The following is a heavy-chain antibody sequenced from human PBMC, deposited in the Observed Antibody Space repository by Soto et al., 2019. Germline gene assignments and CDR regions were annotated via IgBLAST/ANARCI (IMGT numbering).Heavy chain of an antibody. CDR3: ARGDYDSSGYYPKGGGMDV. Sequence: QVQLVQSGAEVKKPGSSVKVSCKASGGTFSSYAISWVRQAPGQGLEWMGGIIPIFGTANYAQKFQGRVTITADESTSKAYMELSSLRSEDKAVYYCARGDYDSSGYYPKGGGMDVWGQGTTVTVSS. D-gene: IGHD3-22*01. CDR1: GGTFSSYA. CDR2: IIPIFGTA. J-gene: IGHJ6*02. V-gene: IGHV1-69*12.